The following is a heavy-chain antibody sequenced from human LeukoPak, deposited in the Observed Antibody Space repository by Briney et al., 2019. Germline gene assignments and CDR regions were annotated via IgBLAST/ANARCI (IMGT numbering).Heavy chain of an antibody. CDR1: GFTFRAYI. V-gene: IGHV3-30-3*01. CDR2: ITSDGTNE. J-gene: IGHJ4*02. Sequence: GGSLRLSCAASGFTFRAYIMHWVRQAPGEGLEWVAVITSDGTNEYYADSVNGRFTISRDNSKNMLHLQMSSLRAEDTAVYYCATLSDAIAAAGARNYWGQGTLVTVSS. CDR3: ATLSDAIAAAGARNY. D-gene: IGHD6-13*01.